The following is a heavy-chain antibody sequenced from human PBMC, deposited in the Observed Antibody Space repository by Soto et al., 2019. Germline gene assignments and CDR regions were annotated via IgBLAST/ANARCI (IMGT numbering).Heavy chain of an antibody. Sequence: QLQVQESGPGLVKPSETLSLTCTVSGGSIITFSYYWGWIRQPPGKGLEWIGSISYSGSTFYNPSLQSRVTLSVDASKNQFSLKLSSVTASDTAVFYCARHYPGAFDVWGQGTVVTVSS. J-gene: IGHJ3*01. CDR3: ARHYPGAFDV. CDR2: ISYSGST. CDR1: GGSIITFSYY. V-gene: IGHV4-39*01.